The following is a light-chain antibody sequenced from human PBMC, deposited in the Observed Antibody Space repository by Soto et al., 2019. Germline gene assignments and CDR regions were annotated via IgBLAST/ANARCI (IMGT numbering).Light chain of an antibody. CDR3: SSYTNTNPRV. CDR1: SSDVGGYKY. J-gene: IGLJ3*02. Sequence: QSALTQPGSVSGIAGQSITISRTGTSSDVGGYKYVSWYQQHPGKAPKLLIYDVSYRPSGVSNRFSGSKSGNTASLTISGLQPEDEADYYCSSYTNTNPRVFGGGTKLTVL. V-gene: IGLV2-14*01. CDR2: DVS.